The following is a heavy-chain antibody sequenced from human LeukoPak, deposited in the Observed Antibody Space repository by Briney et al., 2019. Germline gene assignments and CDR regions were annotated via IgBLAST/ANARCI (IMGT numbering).Heavy chain of an antibody. Sequence: PSETLSLTCTVSGGSISSYYWSWIRQPPGKELEWIGYIHNSGTTNYNPSLKSRVTMSVNTSKNQFSLRLSSVTAADTAVYYCTRGTVTTYYFDCWGQGTLVTVSS. CDR1: GGSISSYY. CDR2: IHNSGTT. J-gene: IGHJ4*02. D-gene: IGHD4-17*01. V-gene: IGHV4-59*01. CDR3: TRGTVTTYYFDC.